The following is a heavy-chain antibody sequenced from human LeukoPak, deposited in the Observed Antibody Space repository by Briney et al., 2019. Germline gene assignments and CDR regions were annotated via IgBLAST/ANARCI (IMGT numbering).Heavy chain of an antibody. CDR3: TRHGGYSYGNDY. D-gene: IGHD5-18*01. Sequence: PGGSLRLSCAASGFTFSGSAMHWVRQASGKGLEWVGRIRSKANSYATAYAASAKGRFTISRDDSKNTAYLQMNSLKTEDTAVYYCTRHGGYSYGNDYWGQGTLVTVSS. J-gene: IGHJ4*02. CDR1: GFTFSGSA. V-gene: IGHV3-73*01. CDR2: IRSKANSYAT.